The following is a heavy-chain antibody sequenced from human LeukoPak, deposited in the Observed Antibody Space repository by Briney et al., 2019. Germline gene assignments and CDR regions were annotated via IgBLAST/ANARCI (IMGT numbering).Heavy chain of an antibody. CDR2: INPNSGGT. J-gene: IGHJ3*02. D-gene: IGHD3-10*01. V-gene: IGHV1-2*04. CDR3: ARDRVPDAFDI. CDR1: GYTFTGYY. Sequence: EASVKVSCKASGYTFTGYYMHWVRQAPGQGLEWMGWINPNSGGTNYAQKFQGWVTMTGDTSISTAYMELSRLRSDDTAVYYCARDRVPDAFDIWGQGTMVAVSS.